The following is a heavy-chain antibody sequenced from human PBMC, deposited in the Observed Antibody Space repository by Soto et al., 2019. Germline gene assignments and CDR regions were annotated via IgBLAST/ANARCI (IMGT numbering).Heavy chain of an antibody. CDR3: AHRPRGFSYHFDY. CDR1: GFSLTTRGVG. CDR2: IYWDDDE. V-gene: IGHV2-5*02. Sequence: QITLKESGPTLVRPTQTLTLTCSFSGFSLTTRGVGVGWIRQPPGKALEWLALIYWDDDEGYSPSLKSRLTMTKDPSKNQVFLTMTNMDPVDPATYYCAHRPRGFSYHFDYWGQGTLVTVSS. D-gene: IGHD5-18*01. J-gene: IGHJ4*02.